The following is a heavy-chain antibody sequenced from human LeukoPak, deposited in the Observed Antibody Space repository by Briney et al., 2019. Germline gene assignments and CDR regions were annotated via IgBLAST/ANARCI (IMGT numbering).Heavy chain of an antibody. V-gene: IGHV4-59*01. CDR1: GGSISSYY. J-gene: IGHJ5*02. Sequence: SETLSLTCTVSGGSISSYYWSWIRQPPGKGLEWIGYIYYSGSTNYNPSLKSRVTISVDTSKNQFSLKLSSVTAADTAVYYCARGASLLWFGELFGNWFDPWGQGTLVTVSS. CDR3: ARGASLLWFGELFGNWFDP. CDR2: IYYSGST. D-gene: IGHD3-10*01.